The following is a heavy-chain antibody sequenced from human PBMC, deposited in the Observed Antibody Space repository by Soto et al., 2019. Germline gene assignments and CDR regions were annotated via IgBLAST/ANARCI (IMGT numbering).Heavy chain of an antibody. J-gene: IGHJ3*02. D-gene: IGHD3-9*01. CDR1: GFTFSIYA. Sequence: GGSLRLSCAASGFTFSIYAMSWVRQAPGKGLEWVSAISGSGGSTYYADSVKGRFTISRDNSKNTLYLQMNSLRAEDTAVYYCAKAIYEYYDILTGSEAFDIWGQGTMVTVSS. CDR3: AKAIYEYYDILTGSEAFDI. V-gene: IGHV3-23*01. CDR2: ISGSGGST.